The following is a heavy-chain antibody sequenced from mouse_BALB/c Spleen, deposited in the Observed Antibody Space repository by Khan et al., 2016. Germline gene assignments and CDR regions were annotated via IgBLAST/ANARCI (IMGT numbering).Heavy chain of an antibody. CDR2: IWGDGRT. Sequence: QVQLKESGPGLVAPSQSLSITCTVSGFSLTGYGVNWVRQPPGKGLEWLGKIWGDGRTDYNSVLKNRVSIIKDNSKSQVFLKMNSLQTDDTANCYCSSDYDGSAYWGQGTLVIVSA. J-gene: IGHJ3*01. D-gene: IGHD2-12*01. V-gene: IGHV2-6-7*01. CDR1: GFSLTGYG. CDR3: SSDYDGSAY.